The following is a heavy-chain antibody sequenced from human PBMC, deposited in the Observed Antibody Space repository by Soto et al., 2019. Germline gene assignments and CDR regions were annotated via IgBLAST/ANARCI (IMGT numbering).Heavy chain of an antibody. J-gene: IGHJ4*02. V-gene: IGHV3-53*01. CDR1: GFSVSTNY. D-gene: IGHD3-10*01. CDR2: IYSSGQT. CDR3: ARIYGSGVVDF. Sequence: VQLVESGGGLIQAGGSRRLSCRVSGFSVSTNYMAWVRQVPGKGLEWASVIYSSGQTYPDSVQGRFTISRDNSKNTVYLQMSSLRVEDTGVYSCARIYGSGVVDFWGQGSLITVSS.